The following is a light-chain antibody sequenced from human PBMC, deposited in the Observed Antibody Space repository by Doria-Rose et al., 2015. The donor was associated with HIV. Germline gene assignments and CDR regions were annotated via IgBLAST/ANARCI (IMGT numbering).Light chain of an antibody. J-gene: IGKJ1*01. CDR2: KAS. CDR1: QSISNW. Sequence: DIQMNQSPSTLSASVGDRVTITCRASQSISNWLAWYQQKPGQAPKLLIYKASTLQSVVPSRFSGSGSEAEFTITINSLQPDDFATYYCQHFDKYFSWTFGHGTKVDIK. V-gene: IGKV1-5*03. CDR3: QHFDKYFSWT.